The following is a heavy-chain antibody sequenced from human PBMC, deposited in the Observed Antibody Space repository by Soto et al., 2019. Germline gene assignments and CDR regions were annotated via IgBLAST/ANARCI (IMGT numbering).Heavy chain of an antibody. J-gene: IGHJ4*02. CDR1: GFTFSSYA. Sequence: GGSLRLSCAASGFTFSSYAMSWVRQAPGKGLEWVSAISGSGGSTYYADSVKGRFTISRDNSKNTLYLQMNSLRAEDTAVYYCAKAPEAVAALGDYFDYWGQGTLVTVSS. V-gene: IGHV3-23*01. D-gene: IGHD6-19*01. CDR2: ISGSGGST. CDR3: AKAPEAVAALGDYFDY.